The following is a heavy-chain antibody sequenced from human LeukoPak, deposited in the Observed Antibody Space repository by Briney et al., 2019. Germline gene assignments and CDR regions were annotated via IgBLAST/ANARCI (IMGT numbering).Heavy chain of an antibody. V-gene: IGHV4-59*08. Sequence: TTSETLSLTCSVSGGSISSHFWGWIRQPPGKALEWVGHISYSGDTNSNPSLKSRVTISMDTSKHQSSLKLSSVTAADTAVYSCVGARQWLTFDQWGQGTLVTVSS. D-gene: IGHD6-19*01. CDR2: ISYSGDT. CDR1: GGSISSHF. CDR3: VGARQWLTFDQ. J-gene: IGHJ4*02.